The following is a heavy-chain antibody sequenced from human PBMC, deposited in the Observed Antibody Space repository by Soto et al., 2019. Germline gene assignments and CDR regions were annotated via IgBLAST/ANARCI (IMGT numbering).Heavy chain of an antibody. V-gene: IGHV3-21*01. D-gene: IGHD3-10*01. CDR3: AIDSVHGPAFDI. J-gene: IGHJ3*02. Sequence: EVQLVESGGGLVKPGGSLRLSCAASGFTFSSYSMNWVRQAPGKGLEWVSSISSSSSYIYYADSVKGRFTISRDNAKNSLYLQMNSLRAEDTAVYYCAIDSVHGPAFDIWGQGTMVTVSS. CDR1: GFTFSSYS. CDR2: ISSSSSYI.